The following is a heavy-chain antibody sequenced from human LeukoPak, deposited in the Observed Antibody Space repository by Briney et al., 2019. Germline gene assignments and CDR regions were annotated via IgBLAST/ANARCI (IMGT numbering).Heavy chain of an antibody. Sequence: GGSLKISCKGSGYSFTNYWIGWVGQMPGRGLEWMGIIYVSDSDTRYSPSFQGQVTNSADKSSSTAYLQWSSLKASDTAMYYCARARSIYCSGGSCYMFDYWGQGTLVTVSS. V-gene: IGHV5-51*01. J-gene: IGHJ4*02. CDR3: ARARSIYCSGGSCYMFDY. D-gene: IGHD2-15*01. CDR2: IYVSDSDT. CDR1: GYSFTNYW.